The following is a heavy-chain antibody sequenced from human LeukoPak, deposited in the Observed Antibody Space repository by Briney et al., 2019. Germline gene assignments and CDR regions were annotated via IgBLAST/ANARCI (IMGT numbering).Heavy chain of an antibody. V-gene: IGHV4-4*07. J-gene: IGHJ4*02. CDR1: GGSISSYY. Sequence: PSETLSLTCTVSGGSISSYYWSWIRQPAGKGLEWIGRIYTSGSTNYNPSLKSRVTMSVDTSKNQFSLKLSSVTAADTAVYYCAKASGDYASGSSKIDYWGQGTLVTVSS. CDR3: AKASGDYASGSSKIDY. D-gene: IGHD3-10*01. CDR2: IYTSGST.